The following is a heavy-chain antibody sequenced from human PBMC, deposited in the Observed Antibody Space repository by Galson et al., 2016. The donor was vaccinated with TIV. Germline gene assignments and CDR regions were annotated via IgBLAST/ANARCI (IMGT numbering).Heavy chain of an antibody. D-gene: IGHD3-10*01. CDR1: GGPFSNFV. J-gene: IGHJ4*02. CDR2: INPIFGTA. Sequence: SVKVSCKASGGPFSNFVISWVRQAPGQGLEWMGSINPIFGTANYAQKSQGRVTITADTSTSTIYMELSSLRPEDTAVYYCARGRGYYFGSGSSYFDYWGQGSLVTVSS. V-gene: IGHV1-69*06. CDR3: ARGRGYYFGSGSSYFDY.